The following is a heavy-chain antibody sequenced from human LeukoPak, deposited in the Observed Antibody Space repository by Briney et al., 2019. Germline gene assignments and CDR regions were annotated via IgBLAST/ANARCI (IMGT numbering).Heavy chain of an antibody. CDR2: IYSGGST. D-gene: IGHD6-13*01. CDR1: GFTVSSNY. Sequence: PGGSLRLSCAASGFTVSSNYMSWVRQAPGKGLEWVSVIYSGGSTYYADSVKGRFTISRDNSKNTLYLQMNSLRAEDTAVYYCARVPRSSSWYYFDYWGQGTLVTVSS. J-gene: IGHJ4*02. V-gene: IGHV3-53*01. CDR3: ARVPRSSSWYYFDY.